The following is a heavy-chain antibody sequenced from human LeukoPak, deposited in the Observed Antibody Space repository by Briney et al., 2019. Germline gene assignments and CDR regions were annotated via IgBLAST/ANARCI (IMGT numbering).Heavy chain of an antibody. J-gene: IGHJ4*02. CDR2: IYSSGST. CDR3: ARRKWFYYGSGSYSPFDY. Sequence: PSETLSLTCTVSGGSIYAYYWNWVRQPAGKGLEWIGRIYSSGSTNYNPSLRSRVTISVDTSKNQFSLKLSSVTAADTAVYYCARRKWFYYGSGSYSPFDYWGQGTLVTVSS. V-gene: IGHV4-4*07. CDR1: GGSIYAYY. D-gene: IGHD3-10*01.